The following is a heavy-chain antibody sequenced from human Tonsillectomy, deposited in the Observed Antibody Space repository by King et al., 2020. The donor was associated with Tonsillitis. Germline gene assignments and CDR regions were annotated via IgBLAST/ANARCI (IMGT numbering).Heavy chain of an antibody. D-gene: IGHD5-18*01. Sequence: VQLVQSGGGLVQPGGSLRLSCAASGFTFSSYSMNWVRQAPGKGLEWVSYISSSSSTIYYADSVKGPFTISRDNAKNSLYLQMNSLRAEDTAVYYCARDGEGRRAEPLWLLPGVYLFYGMDVWGQGTTVTVSS. J-gene: IGHJ6*02. CDR2: ISSSSSTI. CDR1: GFTFSSYS. V-gene: IGHV3-48*01. CDR3: ARDGEGRRAEPLWLLPGVYLFYGMDV.